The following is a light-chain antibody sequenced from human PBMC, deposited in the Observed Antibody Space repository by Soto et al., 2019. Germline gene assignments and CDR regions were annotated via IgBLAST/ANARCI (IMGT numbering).Light chain of an antibody. CDR3: QQYTDNWT. Sequence: DIQMTQSPSTLSASVGDRVTITCRASQSISSWLAWYQQKPGTAPKLLIYKASTLQSGVPSRFSGSGSGTEFTLTISSLQPDDSATYYRQQYTDNWTFCQGTKVDIK. J-gene: IGKJ1*01. CDR1: QSISSW. V-gene: IGKV1-5*03. CDR2: KAS.